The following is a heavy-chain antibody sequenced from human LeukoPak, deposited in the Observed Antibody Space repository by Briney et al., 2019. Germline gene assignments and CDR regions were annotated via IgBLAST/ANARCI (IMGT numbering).Heavy chain of an antibody. CDR3: GRDGVPPCGADCPAFDY. D-gene: IGHD2-21*02. V-gene: IGHV3-23*01. CDR2: IGGSGDIT. CDR1: GFTLSSYA. Sequence: GGFMRLSCAAAGFTLSSYAMSWLRQAPGKVLELVSGIGGSGDITCYADSVKGRFTISRDNSKNSLYLQMNSLRAEDTAVYYCGRDGVPPCGADCPAFDYWGQGTLVTVSS. J-gene: IGHJ4*02.